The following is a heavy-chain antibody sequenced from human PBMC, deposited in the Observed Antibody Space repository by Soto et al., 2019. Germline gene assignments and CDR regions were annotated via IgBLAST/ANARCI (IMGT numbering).Heavy chain of an antibody. J-gene: IGHJ5*02. CDR2: IFYSGST. CDR3: ARHLVVAATTYNWFDL. Sequence: SETLSLTCTVSGGSITSSSFYWGWIRQLPGKGLEWIGSIFYSGSTYYNPSPRIRVTIYIDLSKNQFSLKLSSVTAADTAVYYCARHLVVAATTYNWFDLWGQGTLVTSPQ. V-gene: IGHV4-39*01. D-gene: IGHD2-15*01. CDR1: GGSITSSSFY.